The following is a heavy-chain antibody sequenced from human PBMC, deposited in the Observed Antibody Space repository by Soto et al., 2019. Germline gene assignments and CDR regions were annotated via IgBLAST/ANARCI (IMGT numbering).Heavy chain of an antibody. Sequence: EVQLLESGGGLVQPGGSLRLSCAASGFTFSTYAMNWVRQAPGKGLEWVSVFGASDTSTYYADSVNGRFTISRDNSKNTLYLQMNSLRVEDTAVYYCAKGLSGWYWGAFDYWGQGTLVTVSS. CDR2: FGASDTST. CDR3: AKGLSGWYWGAFDY. CDR1: GFTFSTYA. J-gene: IGHJ4*02. V-gene: IGHV3-23*01. D-gene: IGHD6-19*01.